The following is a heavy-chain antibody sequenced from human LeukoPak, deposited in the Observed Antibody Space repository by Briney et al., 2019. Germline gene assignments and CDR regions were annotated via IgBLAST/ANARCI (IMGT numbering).Heavy chain of an antibody. D-gene: IGHD3-22*01. CDR2: IWYDGSNK. Sequence: GRSLRLSCAASGFTFSSYGMHWVRQAPGKGLEWVAVIWYDGSNKYYADSVKGRFTISRDNSKNTLYLQMNSLRAEDTAVYYCARDYRRSYSDNTAYSLDFWGQGNLVTVSS. J-gene: IGHJ4*02. V-gene: IGHV3-33*01. CDR1: GFTFSSYG. CDR3: ARDYRRSYSDNTAYSLDF.